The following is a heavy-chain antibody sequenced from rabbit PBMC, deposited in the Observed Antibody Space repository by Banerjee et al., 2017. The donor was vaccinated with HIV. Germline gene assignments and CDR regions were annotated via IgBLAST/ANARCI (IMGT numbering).Heavy chain of an antibody. V-gene: IGHV1S45*01. Sequence: EESGGDLVKPGGTLTLTCTVSGFSFSSSYWICWVRQAPGKGLEWIACIYTGSSASIYYASWAKGRFTISKTSSTTVTLQMTSLTAADTATYFCATNADWSFNLWGPGTLVTVS. CDR2: IYTGSSASI. J-gene: IGHJ4*01. D-gene: IGHD2-1*01. CDR1: GFSFSSSYW. CDR3: ATNADWSFNL.